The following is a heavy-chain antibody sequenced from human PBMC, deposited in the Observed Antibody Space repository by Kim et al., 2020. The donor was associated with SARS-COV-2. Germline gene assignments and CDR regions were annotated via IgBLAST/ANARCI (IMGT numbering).Heavy chain of an antibody. D-gene: IGHD2-15*01. J-gene: IGHJ4*02. Sequence: GGSLRLSCAASGFTFSTHWMTWVRQAPGKGLEWVANIKEDGSDKYYVVSVSGRFTISRDNPNNSLYLQMNSLRAEDTAVYYCARDRRYCSGGACYSLYDYWREGALVTVCS. V-gene: IGHV3-7*01. CDR3: ARDRRYCSGGACYSLYDY. CDR1: GFTFSTHW. CDR2: IKEDGSDK.